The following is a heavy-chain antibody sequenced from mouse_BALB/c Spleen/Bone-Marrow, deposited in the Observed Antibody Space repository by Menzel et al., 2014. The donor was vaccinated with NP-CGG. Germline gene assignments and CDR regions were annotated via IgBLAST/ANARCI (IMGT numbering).Heavy chain of an antibody. Sequence: EVKLMDSGPGLVKPSQSLSLTCTVTGYSITRDYAWNWIRPFPGNKLEWMGYISYSGSTSYNPSLKSRISITRDTSKNQFFLQLNSVTTEDTATYYCGRQFAFWGQGTLVTVSA. CDR2: ISYSGST. J-gene: IGHJ3*01. CDR3: GRQFAF. CDR1: GYSITRDYA. V-gene: IGHV3-2*02.